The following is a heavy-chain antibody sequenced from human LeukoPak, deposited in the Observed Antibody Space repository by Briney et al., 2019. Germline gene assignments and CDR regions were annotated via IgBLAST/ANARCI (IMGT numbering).Heavy chain of an antibody. J-gene: IGHJ4*02. CDR2: INPNSGGT. CDR1: GGTFSSYA. Sequence: EASVKVSCKASGGTFSSYAISWVRQAPGQGLEWMGRINPNSGGTNYAQKFQGRVTMTRDTSISTAYMELSRLRSDDTAVYYCAKRAEDSSGYYLYYFDYWGQGTLVTVSS. V-gene: IGHV1-2*06. D-gene: IGHD3-22*01. CDR3: AKRAEDSSGYYLYYFDY.